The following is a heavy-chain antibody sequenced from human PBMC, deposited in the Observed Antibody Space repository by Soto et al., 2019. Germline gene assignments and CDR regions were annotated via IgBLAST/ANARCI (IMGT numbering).Heavy chain of an antibody. Sequence: QVQLVQSGAEVKKPGASVKVSCKASGYTFTSYYMHWVRQALGQGREWMGIINPSGGSTSYAQKFQGRVTMTRDTSTSTVYMELSSLRSEDTAVYYCARDRGDSGYDGYYYYYGMDVWGQGTTVTVSS. D-gene: IGHD5-12*01. V-gene: IGHV1-46*01. CDR3: ARDRGDSGYDGYYYYYGMDV. CDR1: GYTFTSYY. J-gene: IGHJ6*02. CDR2: INPSGGST.